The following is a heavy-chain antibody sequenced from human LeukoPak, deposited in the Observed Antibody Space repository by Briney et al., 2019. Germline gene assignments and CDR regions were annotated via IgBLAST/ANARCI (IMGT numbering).Heavy chain of an antibody. CDR3: ARWSAGTRWFDP. D-gene: IGHD6-13*01. J-gene: IGHJ5*02. CDR2: IYYSGST. CDR1: GGSISSYY. Sequence: PSETRSLTCTVSGGSISSYYWSWIRQLPGKGLEWIGYIYYSGSTNYNPSLKSRVTISVDTSKNQFSLKLSSVTAADTAVYYCARWSAGTRWFDPWGQGTLVTVSS. V-gene: IGHV4-59*08.